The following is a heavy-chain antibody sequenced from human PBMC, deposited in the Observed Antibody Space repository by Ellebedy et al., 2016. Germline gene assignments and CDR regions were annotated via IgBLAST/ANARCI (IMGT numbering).Heavy chain of an antibody. Sequence: GESLKISCVVSGFSVSSNYLSWVRQAPGKGLEWVSVIYAGGSTFYADSVKGRFTISRDNSKNTLYLQMNSLRAEDTAVYYCARNPSGSHYGWGRGTLVTVPS. CDR1: GFSVSSNY. D-gene: IGHD1-26*01. V-gene: IGHV3-66*01. CDR2: IYAGGST. J-gene: IGHJ4*02. CDR3: ARNPSGSHYG.